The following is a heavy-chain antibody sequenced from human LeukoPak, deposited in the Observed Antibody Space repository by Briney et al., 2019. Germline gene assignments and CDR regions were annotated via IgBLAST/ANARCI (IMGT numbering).Heavy chain of an antibody. CDR3: ATHLIEMATITYFDY. Sequence: SGPTLVNPTQTLTLTCTFSGFSLSTRGVGVGWIRQPPGKALEWLALIYWDDDKRYSPSLKSRLTITKDTSKNQVVLTMTNMDPVDTATYYCATHLIEMATITYFDYWGQGTLVTVSS. CDR2: IYWDDDK. D-gene: IGHD5-24*01. CDR1: GFSLSTRGVG. J-gene: IGHJ4*02. V-gene: IGHV2-5*02.